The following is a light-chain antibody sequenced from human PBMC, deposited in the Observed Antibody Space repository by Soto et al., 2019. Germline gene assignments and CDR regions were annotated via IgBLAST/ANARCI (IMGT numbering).Light chain of an antibody. V-gene: IGKV1-5*01. CDR1: RATSAW. Sequence: DIQMTQSPSTLSASVGDTLFTTCRASRATSAWLPWYQQRPWQAPRPRMFATFSLESGLPSRFRCSRSGTEFPPTISSLKPDDYAVYSCQQYKSYSPLPFGG. CDR2: ATF. J-gene: IGKJ4*01. CDR3: QQYKSYSPLP.